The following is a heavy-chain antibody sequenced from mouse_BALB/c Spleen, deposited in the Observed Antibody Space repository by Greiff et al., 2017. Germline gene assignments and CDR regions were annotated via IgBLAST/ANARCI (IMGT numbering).Heavy chain of an antibody. V-gene: IGHV1-54*01. J-gene: IGHJ4*01. Sequence: QVQLQQSGAELVRPGTSVKVSCKASGYAFTNYLIEWVKQRPGQGLEWIGVINPGSGGTNYNEKFKGKATLTVDTSSSTAYMQFSSLTTEDSAIYYCASHYYGSSYYAMDYWGQGTSVTVSS. CDR3: ASHYYGSSYYAMDY. CDR1: GYAFTNYL. D-gene: IGHD1-1*01. CDR2: INPGSGGT.